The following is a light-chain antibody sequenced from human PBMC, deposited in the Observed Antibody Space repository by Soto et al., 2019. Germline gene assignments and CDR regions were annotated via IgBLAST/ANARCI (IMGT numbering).Light chain of an antibody. J-gene: IGKJ2*01. Sequence: DSQMTQSPTSLSASVGHKVTITCRASQSISTYLNWYQQKPGKAPKLLIFAASSLQSGVPSRFSGSGSGTDFTLTISDLQPEDFSTYYCQQSYSIPPYTLGQGTKLGIK. CDR1: QSISTY. CDR3: QQSYSIPPYT. CDR2: AAS. V-gene: IGKV1-39*01.